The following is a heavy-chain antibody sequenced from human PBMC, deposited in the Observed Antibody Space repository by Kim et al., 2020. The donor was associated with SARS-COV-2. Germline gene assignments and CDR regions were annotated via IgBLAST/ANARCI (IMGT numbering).Heavy chain of an antibody. V-gene: IGHV1-3*01. Sequence: EKFHGRLTITRDTSASATYLELSSLTSEDTAVYYCARGGPFSGSGSPFDYWGQGTLVTVSS. J-gene: IGHJ4*02. D-gene: IGHD3-10*01. CDR3: ARGGPFSGSGSPFDY.